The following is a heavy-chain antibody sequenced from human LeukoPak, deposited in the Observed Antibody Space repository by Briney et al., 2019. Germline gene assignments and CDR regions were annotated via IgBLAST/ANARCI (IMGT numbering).Heavy chain of an antibody. V-gene: IGHV4-59*01. CDR3: ARDVYYYGMDV. J-gene: IGHJ6*02. CDR1: GGSISSYY. Sequence: KPSETLSLTCTVSGGSISSYYWSWIRQPPGKGLEWIGYAYHSGSTNYNPSLKSRVTISVDTSKNQFSLKLSSVTAADTAVYYCARDVYYYGMDVWGQGTTVTVSS. CDR2: AYHSGST.